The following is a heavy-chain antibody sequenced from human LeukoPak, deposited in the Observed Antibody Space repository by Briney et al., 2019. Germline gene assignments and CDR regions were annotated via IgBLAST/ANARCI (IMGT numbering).Heavy chain of an antibody. CDR2: INPSGGST. CDR3: ARDYALRGGPVPNYYYGMDV. D-gene: IGHD3-10*01. J-gene: IGHJ6*02. V-gene: IGHV1-46*01. CDR1: GYTFTNYY. Sequence: ASVKVSCKASGYTFTNYYMHWVRQAPGQGLEWMGIINPSGGSTTYAQKFQGRVTMTRDTSTSTVYMELSSLRSEDTAVYYCARDYALRGGPVPNYYYGMDVWGQGTTVTVSS.